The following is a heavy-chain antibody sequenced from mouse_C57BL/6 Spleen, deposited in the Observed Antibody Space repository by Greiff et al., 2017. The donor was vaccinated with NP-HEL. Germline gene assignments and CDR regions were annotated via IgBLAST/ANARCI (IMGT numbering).Heavy chain of an antibody. CDR2: ISYDGSN. Sequence: VQLKQSGPGLVKPSQSLSLTCSVTGYSITSGYYWNWIRQFPGNKLEWMGYISYDGSNNYNPSLKNRISITRDTSKNQFFLKLNSVTTEDTATYYCASDDYGWFAYWGQGTLVTVSA. J-gene: IGHJ3*01. CDR3: ASDDYGWFAY. CDR1: GYSITSGYY. D-gene: IGHD2-4*01. V-gene: IGHV3-6*01.